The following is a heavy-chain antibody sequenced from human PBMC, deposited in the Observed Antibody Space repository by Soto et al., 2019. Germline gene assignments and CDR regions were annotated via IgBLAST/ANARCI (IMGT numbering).Heavy chain of an antibody. J-gene: IGHJ3*01. D-gene: IGHD2-15*01. V-gene: IGHV3-7*01. CDR2: IREDGSEA. CDR3: ARDSGGHSGGLWLDALDF. Sequence: EVQLVETGGYLVQPGGSLRLSCAASGFTFSNYWLTWVLQAPGKRLEWVANIREDGSEADYGESVKGRFTMSRDNGDYSLYLEMNERASADTVVYYCARDSGGHSGGLWLDALDFWGQGSTVTASS. CDR1: GFTFSNYW.